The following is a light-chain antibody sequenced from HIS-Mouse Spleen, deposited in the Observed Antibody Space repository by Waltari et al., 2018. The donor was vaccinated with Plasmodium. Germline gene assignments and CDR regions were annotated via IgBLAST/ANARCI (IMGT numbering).Light chain of an antibody. CDR2: EVS. CDR1: SRDVGGSNS. V-gene: IGLV2-14*01. CDR3: SSYTSSSTRV. Sequence: QSALTQPASVSGSPGQSITISCTGTSRDVGGSNSVSWYQQHPGKAPKLMIYEVSNRPSGVSNRFSGSKSGNTASLTISGLQAEDEADYYCSSYTSSSTRVFGGGTKLTVL. J-gene: IGLJ2*01.